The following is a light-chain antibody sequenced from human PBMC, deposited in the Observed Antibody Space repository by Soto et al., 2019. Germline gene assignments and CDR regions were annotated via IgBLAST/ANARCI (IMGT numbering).Light chain of an antibody. CDR3: SSYTSSSTRV. J-gene: IGLJ1*01. V-gene: IGLV2-14*01. Sequence: QSALTQPASVSGSPGQSITISCTGTSSDVGGYNYVSWYQQHPGKAPKLMIFDVSDRPSGVSNRFSGSKSGNTVSLTISGLQAEDEADYYCSSYTSSSTRVFGTGTNFTVL. CDR1: SSDVGGYNY. CDR2: DVS.